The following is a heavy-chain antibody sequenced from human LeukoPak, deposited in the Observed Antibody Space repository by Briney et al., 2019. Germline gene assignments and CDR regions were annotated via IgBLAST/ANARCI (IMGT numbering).Heavy chain of an antibody. D-gene: IGHD6-13*01. Sequence: SETLSLTCTVSGGSISSYYWSWIRQPPGKGLEWIGYIYYSGSTNYNPSLKSRVTISVDTSKNQFSLKLSSVTAADTAVYYCARLWAGQQTTRDYYYYYGMDVWGQGTTVIVSS. CDR1: GGSISSYY. V-gene: IGHV4-59*01. CDR2: IYYSGST. CDR3: ARLWAGQQTTRDYYYYYGMDV. J-gene: IGHJ6*02.